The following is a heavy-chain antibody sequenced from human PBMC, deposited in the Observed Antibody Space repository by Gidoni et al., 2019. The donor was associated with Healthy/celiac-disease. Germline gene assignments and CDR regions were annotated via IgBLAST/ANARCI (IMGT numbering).Heavy chain of an antibody. CDR2: IYYSGST. D-gene: IGHD6-19*01. Sequence: QLQLQESGPGLVKPSETLSLTCNVSGGSISSSSYYWGWIRQPPGKGLEWIGSIYYSGSTYYNPSLKSRVTISVDTSKNQFSLKLSSVTAADTAVYDCARQNGQWLIGYWGQGTLVTVSS. CDR3: ARQNGQWLIGY. V-gene: IGHV4-39*01. CDR1: GGSISSSSYY. J-gene: IGHJ4*02.